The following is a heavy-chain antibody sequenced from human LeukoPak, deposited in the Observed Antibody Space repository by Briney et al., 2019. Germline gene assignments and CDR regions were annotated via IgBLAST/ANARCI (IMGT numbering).Heavy chain of an antibody. Sequence: PGGSLRLSCAASGFTFSSYAMSWVRQAPGKGLEWVSMITSGGGSTYHADSVKGRFTISRDNSKNTLYLQMTSLRAKDTAVYYCTKDHPDCRGTSCLLLDSWGQGTLVTVSS. CDR2: ITSGGGST. CDR3: TKDHPDCRGTSCLLLDS. CDR1: GFTFSSYA. V-gene: IGHV3-23*01. J-gene: IGHJ4*02. D-gene: IGHD2-2*01.